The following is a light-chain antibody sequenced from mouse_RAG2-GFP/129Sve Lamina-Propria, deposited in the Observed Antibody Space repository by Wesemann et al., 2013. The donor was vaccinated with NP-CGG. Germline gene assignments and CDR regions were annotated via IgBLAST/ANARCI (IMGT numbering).Light chain of an antibody. CDR3: QQYSSYPLT. CDR2: SAS. J-gene: IGKJ2*01. Sequence: DIVMTQSQKFMSTTVGDRVSITCKASQNVGTAVAWYQQKPGQSPKILIYSASNRYTGVPDRFTGSGSGTDFTLTISNVQSEDLADYFCQQYSSYPLTFGGGTKLEIK. CDR1: QNVGTA. V-gene: IGKV6-13*01.